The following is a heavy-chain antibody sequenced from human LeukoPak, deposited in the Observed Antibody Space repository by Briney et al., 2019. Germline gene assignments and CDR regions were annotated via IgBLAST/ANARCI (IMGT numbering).Heavy chain of an antibody. Sequence: SETLSLTCTVSGGSISSYYWSWIRQPAGKGLEWIGRIYTSGNTNYNPSLKSRVTMSVDTSKNQFSLKLTSMTAAGTAVYYCAKAYHYYGSGSPDAFDIWGQGTMVTVSS. J-gene: IGHJ3*02. CDR3: AKAYHYYGSGSPDAFDI. V-gene: IGHV4-4*07. CDR2: IYTSGNT. CDR1: GGSISSYY. D-gene: IGHD3-10*01.